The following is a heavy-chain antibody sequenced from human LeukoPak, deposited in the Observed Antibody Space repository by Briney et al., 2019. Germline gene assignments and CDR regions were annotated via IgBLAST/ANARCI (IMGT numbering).Heavy chain of an antibody. Sequence: SETLSLTCTVSGGSISSSSYYWGWIRQPPGKGLEWIGSIYYSGSTYYNPSLKSRVTISVDTSKNQFSLKLSSVTAADTAVYYCARHSLYCSGGSCTPRRWFDPWGQGTLVTVSS. D-gene: IGHD2-15*01. CDR1: GGSISSSSYY. CDR2: IYYSGST. V-gene: IGHV4-39*01. J-gene: IGHJ5*02. CDR3: ARHSLYCSGGSCTPRRWFDP.